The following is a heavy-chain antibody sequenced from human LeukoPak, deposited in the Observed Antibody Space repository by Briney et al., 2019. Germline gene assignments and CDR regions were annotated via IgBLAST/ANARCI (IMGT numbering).Heavy chain of an antibody. CDR1: GFTFNTCS. V-gene: IGHV3-21*06. CDR2: IDSSGGYM. D-gene: IGHD3-10*01. J-gene: IGHJ4*02. Sequence: GGSLRPSCEASGFTFNTCSMNWARQAPGKGLEWVSSIDSSGGYMFYADSVKGRFIISRDNAKDSLYLQMNSLRVEDTAVYYCAKHYMGSYDNRGLDYWGQGSLVTVSS. CDR3: AKHYMGSYDNRGLDY.